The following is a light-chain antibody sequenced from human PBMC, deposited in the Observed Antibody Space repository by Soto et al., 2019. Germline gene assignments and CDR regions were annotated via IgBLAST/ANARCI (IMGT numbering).Light chain of an antibody. J-gene: IGLJ2*01. V-gene: IGLV2-14*01. CDR2: EVT. Sequence: QSALTQPASVSGSPGQSITISCTGTSSDVGGYNYVSWYQQHPGKAPKLMIYEVTNRPSGVSNRFSGSKSGNTASLTISGLQAEDEADYYCSSYTTGSTVGVLFGGGTKLTVL. CDR1: SSDVGGYNY. CDR3: SSYTTGSTVGVL.